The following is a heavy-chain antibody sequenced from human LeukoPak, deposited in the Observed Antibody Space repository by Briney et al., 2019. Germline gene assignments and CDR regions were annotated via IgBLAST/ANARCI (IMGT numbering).Heavy chain of an antibody. Sequence: SETLSLTCTVSGGSISSSSYYWGWIRQPPGKGLEWIGSIYYSGSTNYNPSLKSRVTISVDTSKNQLSLKLSSVTAADTAVYYCARLTYYYDSSGYYQYYFDYWGQGTLVTVSS. V-gene: IGHV4-39*07. D-gene: IGHD3-22*01. CDR3: ARLTYYYDSSGYYQYYFDY. CDR1: GGSISSSSYY. CDR2: IYYSGST. J-gene: IGHJ4*02.